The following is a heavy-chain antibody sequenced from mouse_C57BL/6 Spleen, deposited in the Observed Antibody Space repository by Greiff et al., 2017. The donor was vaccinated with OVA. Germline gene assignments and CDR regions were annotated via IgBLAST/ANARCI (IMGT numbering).Heavy chain of an antibody. Sequence: EVKLVESGGGLVQPKGSLKLSCAASGFSFNTYAMNWVRQAPGKGLEWVARIRSKSNNYATYYADSVKDRFTISRDDSESMLYLQMNNLKTEDTAMYYCVRQSTTVLDYWGQGTSVTVSS. CDR2: IRSKSNNYAT. V-gene: IGHV10-1*01. J-gene: IGHJ4*01. CDR1: GFSFNTYA. CDR3: VRQSTTVLDY. D-gene: IGHD1-1*01.